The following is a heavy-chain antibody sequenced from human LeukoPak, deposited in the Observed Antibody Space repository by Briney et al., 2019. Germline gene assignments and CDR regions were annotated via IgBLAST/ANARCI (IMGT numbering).Heavy chain of an antibody. CDR3: VKIVRNWFDP. CDR1: GFTFSSYS. CDR2: ISSSSSYI. J-gene: IGHJ5*02. Sequence: GGSLRLSCAASGFTFSSYSMNWVRQAPGKGLEWVSSISSSSSYIYYAVSVKGRFTISRDNAKNSLYLQMNSLRAEDTAVYYCVKIVRNWFDPWGQGTLVTVSS. V-gene: IGHV3-21*01. D-gene: IGHD3-22*01.